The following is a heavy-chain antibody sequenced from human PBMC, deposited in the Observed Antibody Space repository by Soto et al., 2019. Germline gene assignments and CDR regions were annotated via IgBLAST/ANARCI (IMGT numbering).Heavy chain of an antibody. J-gene: IGHJ3*02. Sequence: GGSLRLSCAASGFTFSSYWMSWVRQAPGKGPEWVANIKQDGSEKYYVDSVKGRFTISRDNAKNSLYLQMNSLRAEDTAVYYCARVGATGAFDIWGQGTMVTVSS. CDR2: IKQDGSEK. CDR3: ARVGATGAFDI. D-gene: IGHD1-26*01. CDR1: GFTFSSYW. V-gene: IGHV3-7*05.